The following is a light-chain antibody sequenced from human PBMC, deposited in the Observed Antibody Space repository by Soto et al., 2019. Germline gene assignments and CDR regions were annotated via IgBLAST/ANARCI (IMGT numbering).Light chain of an antibody. CDR2: GAS. J-gene: IGKJ4*01. V-gene: IGKV3-20*01. CDR3: QQYGNSPLT. CDR1: QSVSSSY. Sequence: EIVLTQSPGTLSLSPGEIATLSCRASQSVSSSYLAWYQQKPGQAPRLLIYGASSRATGIPDRFSGSGSGTDFTLTISRLEPEDFAVYYCQQYGNSPLTFGGGNKVEIK.